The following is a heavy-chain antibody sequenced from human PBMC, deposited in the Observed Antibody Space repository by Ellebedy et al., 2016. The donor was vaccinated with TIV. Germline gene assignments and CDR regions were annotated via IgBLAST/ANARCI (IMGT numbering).Heavy chain of an antibody. D-gene: IGHD4-17*01. V-gene: IGHV4-39*01. CDR1: GDSIRSSSYF. CDR3: ARPLRSTVTTSIYFDY. Sequence: SETLSLTXSVSGDSIRSSSYFWGWIRQPPGKGLDWIGIIYYSGSTYYNPSLNSRVTISIDTSKNQFSLNLSSVTAADTAVYYCARPLRSTVTTSIYFDYWGQGTLVTVSS. J-gene: IGHJ4*02. CDR2: IYYSGST.